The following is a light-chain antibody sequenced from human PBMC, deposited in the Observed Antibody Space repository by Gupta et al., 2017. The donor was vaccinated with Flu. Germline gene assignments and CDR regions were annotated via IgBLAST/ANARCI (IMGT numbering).Light chain of an antibody. CDR2: AAS. CDR3: QQDDSYPIT. CDR1: QGISSY. Sequence: AIRMTQSPSSFSASTGDRVTITCRASQGISSYLAWYQQKPGKAPKLLIYAASTLQSGVPSRFSGSGSGTDFTLTISCLQPEDFATYYCQQDDSYPITFGGGTKVEIK. J-gene: IGKJ4*01. V-gene: IGKV1-8*01.